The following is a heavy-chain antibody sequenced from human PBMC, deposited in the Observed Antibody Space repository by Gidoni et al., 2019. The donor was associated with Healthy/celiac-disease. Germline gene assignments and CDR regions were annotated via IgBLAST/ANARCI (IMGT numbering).Heavy chain of an antibody. CDR2: IHHSGRT. J-gene: IGHJ6*02. D-gene: IGHD1-26*01. CDR1: GGSFSGYY. V-gene: IGHV4-34*01. CDR3: ARGEILRAPVGAKNYYGMDV. Sequence: QVQLQQWGAGLLKPSEPLSLTCAVYGGSFSGYYCSWIRQPPGKGLEWIGEIHHSGRTNYNPSLKSRVTISVDTSKNQFSLKLSSVTAADTAVYYCARGEILRAPVGAKNYYGMDVWGQGTTVTVSS.